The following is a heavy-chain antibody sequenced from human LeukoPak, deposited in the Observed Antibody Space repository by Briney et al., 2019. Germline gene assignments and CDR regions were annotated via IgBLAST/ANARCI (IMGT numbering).Heavy chain of an antibody. J-gene: IGHJ6*03. CDR3: ARASVTGPYYYYYMDV. V-gene: IGHV4-39*07. D-gene: IGHD4-11*01. CDR1: GGSISSSSYY. Sequence: SETLSLTCTVSGGSISSSSYYWGWIRQPPGKGLEWIGSIHYSGSTNYNPSLKSRVTISVDTSKNQFSLKLSSVTAADTAVYYCARASVTGPYYYYYMDVWGKGTTVTVSS. CDR2: IHYSGST.